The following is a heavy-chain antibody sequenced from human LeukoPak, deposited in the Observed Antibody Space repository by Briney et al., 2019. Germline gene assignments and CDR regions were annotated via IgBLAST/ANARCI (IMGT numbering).Heavy chain of an antibody. CDR3: AKGKWWELRYFDY. CDR2: ISGSGGST. V-gene: IGHV3-23*01. D-gene: IGHD1-26*01. J-gene: IGHJ4*02. CDR1: GFTFSSYA. Sequence: PGASLRLSCAASGFTFSSYAMSWVRQAPGKGLEWVSAISGSGGSTYYADSVKGRFTISRDNSKNTLYLQMNSLRAEDTAVYYCAKGKWWELRYFDYWGQGTLVTVSS.